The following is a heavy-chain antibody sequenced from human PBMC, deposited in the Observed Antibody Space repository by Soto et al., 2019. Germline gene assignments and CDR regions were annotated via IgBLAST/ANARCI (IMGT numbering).Heavy chain of an antibody. CDR2: IFSNDEK. D-gene: IGHD2-2*01. V-gene: IGHV2-26*01. CDR1: GFSLSNARMG. Sequence: QVTLKESGPELVKPTETLTLPCTVSGFSLSNARMGVSWIRQPPGKALEWLAHIFSNDEKSYSTSLKSRLTISKDTSKSQVVLTMTNMDPVDTATYYCARIQGYCLSTSCYAGDHWGQGTLVTVSS. CDR3: ARIQGYCLSTSCYAGDH. J-gene: IGHJ4*02.